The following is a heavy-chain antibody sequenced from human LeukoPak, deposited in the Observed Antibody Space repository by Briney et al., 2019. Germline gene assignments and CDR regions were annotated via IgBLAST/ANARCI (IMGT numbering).Heavy chain of an antibody. V-gene: IGHV1-46*01. D-gene: IGHD6-13*01. Sequence: ASVKVSCKASGYTFTSYYMHWVRQSPGQGLEWMGIINPSGGSTSYAQKFQGRVTMTRDMSTSTVYMELSSLRSEDTAVYYCARGGWDFSSSWADPFDYWGQGTLVTVSS. J-gene: IGHJ4*02. CDR1: GYTFTSYY. CDR2: INPSGGST. CDR3: ARGGWDFSSSWADPFDY.